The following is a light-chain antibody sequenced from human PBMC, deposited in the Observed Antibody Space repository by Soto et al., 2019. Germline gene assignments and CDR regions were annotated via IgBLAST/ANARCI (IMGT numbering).Light chain of an antibody. CDR2: DAS. J-gene: IGKJ4*01. CDR3: QQYNSYPLT. V-gene: IGKV3-11*01. CDR1: QSVSSY. Sequence: EIVLTQSPATLSLSPGARATLSCRASQSVSSYLAWYQQKPGQPPRLLIYDASKRAAGIPARFSGSGSRTDLTLTISGLEPEDFATYDCQQYNSYPLTFGGGTKVDIK.